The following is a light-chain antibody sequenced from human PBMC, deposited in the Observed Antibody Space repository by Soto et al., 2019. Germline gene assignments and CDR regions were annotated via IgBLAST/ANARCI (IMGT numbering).Light chain of an antibody. CDR2: GAS. V-gene: IGKV3-15*01. Sequence: EIVMTQSPATLSVSPGERATLSCRASQRVSSNLAWYQQKPGQAPRLLIYGASTRATGIPARFSGSGSGTEFTLTISSLQSEDFAVYYCQQYNSLPRLYTFGQGTKLEI. CDR3: QQYNSLPRLYT. J-gene: IGKJ2*01. CDR1: QRVSSN.